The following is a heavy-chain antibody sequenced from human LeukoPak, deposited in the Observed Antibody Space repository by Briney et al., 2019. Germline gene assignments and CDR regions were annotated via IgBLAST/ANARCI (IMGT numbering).Heavy chain of an antibody. Sequence: PGGSLRLSCAASGFTFSSYAMSWVRQAPGKGLEWVSVIYSGGSTYYADSVKGRFTISRDNSKNTLYLQMNSLRAEDTAVYYCATEYDYGGNLFDYWGQGTLVTVSS. V-gene: IGHV3-66*01. D-gene: IGHD4-23*01. CDR1: GFTFSSYA. CDR2: IYSGGST. CDR3: ATEYDYGGNLFDY. J-gene: IGHJ4*02.